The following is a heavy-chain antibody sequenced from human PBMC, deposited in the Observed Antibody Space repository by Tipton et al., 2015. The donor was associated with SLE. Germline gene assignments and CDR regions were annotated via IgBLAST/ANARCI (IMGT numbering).Heavy chain of an antibody. D-gene: IGHD3-9*01. CDR1: GGSFSGYY. Sequence: TLSLTCAVYGGSFSGYYCSWIRQPPGKGLEWIGEINHSGSTNYNPSLKSRVTISVDTSKNQFSLKLSSVTAADTAVYYCARRGYDIPYYYYMDVWGKGTTVTVSS. CDR3: ARRGYDIPYYYYMDV. CDR2: INHSGST. V-gene: IGHV4-34*01. J-gene: IGHJ6*03.